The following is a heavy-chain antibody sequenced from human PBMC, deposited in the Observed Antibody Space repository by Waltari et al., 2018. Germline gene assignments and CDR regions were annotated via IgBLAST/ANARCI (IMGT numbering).Heavy chain of an antibody. D-gene: IGHD2-21*02. J-gene: IGHJ5*02. V-gene: IGHV4-38-2*02. Sequence: QVQLQQSGPGLVRPSETLSLTCDVSGYSISSGYYWGWIRQSPEKGLEWIGSIYHSGTTYNNPSRKSRVTISMYTSKNQFFLKLFSVTAADTAVYYCARDGDNGGNSWWFDPWGQGTLVTVSS. CDR2: IYHSGTT. CDR3: ARDGDNGGNSWWFDP. CDR1: GYSISSGYY.